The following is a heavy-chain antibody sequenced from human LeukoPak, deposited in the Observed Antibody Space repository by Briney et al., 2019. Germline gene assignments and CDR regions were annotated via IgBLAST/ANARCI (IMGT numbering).Heavy chain of an antibody. J-gene: IGHJ3*02. CDR2: IYYSGST. V-gene: IGHV4-39*07. Sequence: SETLSLTCTVSGGSISSSSYYWGWIRQPPGKGLEWIGSIYYSGSTYYNPSLKSRVTISVDTSKNQFSLKLSSVTAADTAVYYCVLGYYDILTGYYDAFDIWGQGTMVTVSS. CDR3: VLGYYDILTGYYDAFDI. D-gene: IGHD3-9*01. CDR1: GGSISSSSYY.